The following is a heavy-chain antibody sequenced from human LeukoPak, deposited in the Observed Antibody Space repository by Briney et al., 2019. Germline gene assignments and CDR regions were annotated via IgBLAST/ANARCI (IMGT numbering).Heavy chain of an antibody. Sequence: SVKVSCKASVGTFSSYAISWVRQAPGQGLEWMGGIIPIFGTANYAQKFQGRVTITTDESTSTAYMELSSLRSEDTAVYYCARVLTAMAHRPFDYWGQGTLVTVSS. CDR1: VGTFSSYA. V-gene: IGHV1-69*05. CDR3: ARVLTAMAHRPFDY. J-gene: IGHJ4*02. CDR2: IIPIFGTA. D-gene: IGHD2-21*02.